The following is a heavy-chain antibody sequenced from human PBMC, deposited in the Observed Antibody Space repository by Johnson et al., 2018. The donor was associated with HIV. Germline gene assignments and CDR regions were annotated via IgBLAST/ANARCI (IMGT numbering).Heavy chain of an antibody. V-gene: IGHV3-30-3*01. D-gene: IGHD2-15*01. CDR3: ARAIGYGSGGSCSGAFDI. J-gene: IGHJ3*02. Sequence: QVQLVESGGGVVQPGRSLRLSCAASGFTFSSYAMHWVRQAPGKGLEWVAVISYDGSNKYYADSVKGRFTISRDNSKNTLYLQMNSLRAEDTAVYYCARAIGYGSGGSCSGAFDIWGQGTMVTVSS. CDR2: ISYDGSNK. CDR1: GFTFSSYA.